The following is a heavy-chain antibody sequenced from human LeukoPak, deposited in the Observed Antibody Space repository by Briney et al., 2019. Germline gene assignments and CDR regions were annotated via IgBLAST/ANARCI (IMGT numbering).Heavy chain of an antibody. D-gene: IGHD3-3*01. CDR1: GFSFSSYG. J-gene: IGHJ5*02. CDR3: ARVRNDGVTIFGVVISQDNWFDP. V-gene: IGHV3-23*01. Sequence: GGSLRLSCAGSGFSFSSYGMNWVRQAPGKGLEWVSAIVGTSGNTYYADSVKGRFTISRDISKSTVYLQMNSLRVEDTAQYYCARVRNDGVTIFGVVISQDNWFDPWGQGTLVTVSS. CDR2: IVGTSGNT.